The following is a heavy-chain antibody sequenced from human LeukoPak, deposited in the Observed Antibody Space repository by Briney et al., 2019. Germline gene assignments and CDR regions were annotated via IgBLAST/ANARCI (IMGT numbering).Heavy chain of an antibody. V-gene: IGHV3-21*01. Sequence: GGSLRLSCAASGFTFSSYSMNWVRQAPGKGLEWVSSISSSSSYIYYADSVKGRFTFSRDNAKNSLYLQMNSLRAEDTAVYYCARGIVVVVAAYFDYWGQGTLVTVSP. CDR3: ARGIVVVVAAYFDY. D-gene: IGHD2-15*01. CDR2: ISSSSSYI. J-gene: IGHJ4*02. CDR1: GFTFSSYS.